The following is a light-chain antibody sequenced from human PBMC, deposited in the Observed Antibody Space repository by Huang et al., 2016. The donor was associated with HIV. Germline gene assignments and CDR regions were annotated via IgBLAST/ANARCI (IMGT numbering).Light chain of an antibody. J-gene: IGKJ1*01. CDR2: KAS. CDR3: QQYNSYSWT. Sequence: DIQMTQSPSSLSASVEDRVTITCRASQSISNWLAWYQQKPGKAPKHLIYKASSLESGVPSRFSGSGSGTEFTLTISSLQPDDFATYYCQQYNSYSWTFGQGTKVEIK. V-gene: IGKV1-5*03. CDR1: QSISNW.